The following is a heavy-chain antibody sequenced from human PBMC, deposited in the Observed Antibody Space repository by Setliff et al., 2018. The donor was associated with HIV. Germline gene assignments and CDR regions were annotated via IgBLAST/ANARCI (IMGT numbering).Heavy chain of an antibody. CDR1: GYSFTNHY. V-gene: IGHV1-46*01. J-gene: IGHJ3*02. CDR3: ARAGGGAIDQAFDI. CDR2: IDPNGGAT. D-gene: IGHD2-2*01. Sequence: GASVKVSCKPSGYSFTNHYMHWVRQAPGQGLEWLGIIDPNGGATNNAQKLQGRLTATTDTSTGTLYMELSNLRSDDSAVYYCARAGGGAIDQAFDIWGQGTMVTVSS.